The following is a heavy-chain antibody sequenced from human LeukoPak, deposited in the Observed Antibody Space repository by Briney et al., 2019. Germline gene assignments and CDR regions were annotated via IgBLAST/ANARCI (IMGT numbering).Heavy chain of an antibody. V-gene: IGHV1-18*01. CDR3: ARGYYDSITHLTWFDP. J-gene: IGHJ5*02. Sequence: ASVKVSSMASGGTFSSYAISWVRQAPGQGLEWMGWISAYNGNTNYAQKLQGRVTMTTDTSTSTAYMELRSLRSDDTAVYYCARGYYDSITHLTWFDPWGQGTLVTVSS. CDR2: ISAYNGNT. D-gene: IGHD3-22*01. CDR1: GGTFSSYA.